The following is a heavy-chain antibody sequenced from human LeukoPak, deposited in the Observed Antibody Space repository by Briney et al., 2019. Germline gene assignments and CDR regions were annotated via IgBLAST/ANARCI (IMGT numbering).Heavy chain of an antibody. Sequence: GGSLRLSCAASGFTFDDYAMHWVRQAPGKGLEWVSGINWNSDRIGYADSVKGRFTISRDNAKNSLYLQMNSLRAEDTAVYYCARDAGIAAAGPSYDYWGQGTLVTVSS. CDR3: ARDAGIAAAGPSYDY. CDR1: GFTFDDYA. CDR2: INWNSDRI. V-gene: IGHV3-9*01. J-gene: IGHJ4*02. D-gene: IGHD6-13*01.